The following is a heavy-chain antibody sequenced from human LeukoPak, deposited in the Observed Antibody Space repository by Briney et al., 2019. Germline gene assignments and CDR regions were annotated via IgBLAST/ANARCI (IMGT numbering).Heavy chain of an antibody. D-gene: IGHD3-16*01. CDR2: ISSSGSTI. V-gene: IGHV3-11*01. CDR1: GFTFSDYY. J-gene: IGHJ4*02. CDR3: ARDHGGYFDD. Sequence: GYVTRYCAGSGFTFSDYYMMWLRQAPGMELKWVSYISSSGSTIYYADSAKGRFTISRDNAKNSLYLQMNSLRAEDTAVYYCARDHGGYFDDWGQGTLVTVSS.